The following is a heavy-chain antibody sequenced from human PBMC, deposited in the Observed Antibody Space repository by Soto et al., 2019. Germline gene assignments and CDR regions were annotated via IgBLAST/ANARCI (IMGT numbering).Heavy chain of an antibody. J-gene: IGHJ4*02. CDR3: ARDPDYGDYWGYFFDS. V-gene: IGHV1-2*02. Sequence: ASVKVSCKTSGYTFAAYYIHWIRQAPGQGLEWMGWVNPTSGGTVYAQNFQDRVTMTRDTSISTAYMELRRLNSDDTAVYYCARDPDYGDYWGYFFDSWGQGTPVTVSS. CDR2: VNPTSGGT. D-gene: IGHD4-17*01. CDR1: GYTFAAYY.